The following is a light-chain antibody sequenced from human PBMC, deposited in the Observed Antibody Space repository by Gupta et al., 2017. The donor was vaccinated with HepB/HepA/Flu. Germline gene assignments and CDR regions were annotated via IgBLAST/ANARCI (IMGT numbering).Light chain of an antibody. V-gene: IGKV3-11*01. J-gene: IGKJ1*01. Sequence: DIALTQSPATLSLSPGERATLSCRASQSINTNLAWYQQKPGQAPSLVMYEISSRATGIPARFSGSGSGTDFALTISSLEPEDFAVYYCHQRSDWPWTFGQGTKLEMK. CDR2: EIS. CDR3: HQRSDWPWT. CDR1: QSINTN.